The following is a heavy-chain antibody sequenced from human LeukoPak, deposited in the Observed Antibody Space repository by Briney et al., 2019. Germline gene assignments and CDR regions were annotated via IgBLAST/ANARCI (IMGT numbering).Heavy chain of an antibody. CDR1: GGSISSGGYY. D-gene: IGHD2-2*01. J-gene: IGHJ6*02. CDR3: ARVRFVPAAIIRYYGMDV. V-gene: IGHV4-30-2*01. Sequence: PSQTLSLTCTVSGGSISSGGYYWSWIRQPPGKGLEWIGEINHSGSTNYNPSLKSRVTISVDTSKNQFSLKLSSVTAADTAVYYCARVRFVPAAIIRYYGMDVWGQGTTVTVSS. CDR2: INHSGST.